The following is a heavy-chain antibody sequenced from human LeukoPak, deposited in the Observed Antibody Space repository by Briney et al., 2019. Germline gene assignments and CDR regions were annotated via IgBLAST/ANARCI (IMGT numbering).Heavy chain of an antibody. CDR1: GYTQTRYG. CDR3: AREYDLYFDY. CDR2: ISAYNGNT. Sequence: ASATDSCTDTGYTQTRYGISWVRQAPGQGLEWMGWISAYNGNTNYAQKLQGRVTMTTDTSTSTAYMELRSLRSDDTAVYYCAREYDLYFDYWGQGTLVTVSS. V-gene: IGHV1-18*04. J-gene: IGHJ4*02. D-gene: IGHD3-3*01.